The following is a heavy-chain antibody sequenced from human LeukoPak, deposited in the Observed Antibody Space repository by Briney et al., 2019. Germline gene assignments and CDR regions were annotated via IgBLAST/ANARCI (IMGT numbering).Heavy chain of an antibody. CDR1: GGSISSYY. Sequence: SETLSLTCTVSGGSISSYYWSWLRQPPGKGLEWIGYIYYSGSTNYNPSLKSRVTISVDTSKNQFSLKLSSVTAADTAAYYCARGRFDYYDSSGYYRPTEYYSYYYYMDVWGKGTTVTISS. J-gene: IGHJ6*03. D-gene: IGHD3-22*01. V-gene: IGHV4-59*01. CDR3: ARGRFDYYDSSGYYRPTEYYSYYYYMDV. CDR2: IYYSGST.